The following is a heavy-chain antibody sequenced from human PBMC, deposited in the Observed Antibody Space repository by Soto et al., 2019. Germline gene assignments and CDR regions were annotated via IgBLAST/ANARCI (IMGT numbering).Heavy chain of an antibody. CDR1: GGSISSSSYY. CDR2: IYYSGST. CDR3: ARHHSSGWNYYYYGMDV. Sequence: SETLSLTCTVSGGSISSSSYYWGWIRQPPGEGLEWIGSIYYSGSTYYNPSLKSRVTISVDTSKNQFSLKLSSVTAADTAVYYCARHHSSGWNYYYYGMDVWGQGTTVTVSS. D-gene: IGHD6-19*01. J-gene: IGHJ6*02. V-gene: IGHV4-39*01.